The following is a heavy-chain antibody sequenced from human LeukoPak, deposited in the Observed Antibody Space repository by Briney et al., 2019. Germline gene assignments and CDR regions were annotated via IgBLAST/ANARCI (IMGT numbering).Heavy chain of an antibody. V-gene: IGHV3-15*01. D-gene: IGHD3-3*01. J-gene: IGHJ3*02. CDR1: GFTFSNAW. Sequence: PGGSLRLSCAASGFTFSNAWMSWVRQAPGKGLEWVGRIKSKTDGGTTDYAAPVKGRFTISRDDSKNTLYLQMNSLKTEDTAVYYCTTPLRFLEWLSSDAFDIWGQGTMVTVSS. CDR2: IKSKTDGGTT. CDR3: TTPLRFLEWLSSDAFDI.